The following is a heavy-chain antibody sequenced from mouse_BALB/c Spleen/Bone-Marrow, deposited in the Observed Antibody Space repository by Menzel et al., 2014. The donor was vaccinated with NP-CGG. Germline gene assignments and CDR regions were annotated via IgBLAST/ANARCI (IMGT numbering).Heavy chain of an antibody. Sequence: EVQLVESGGGLVKPGGSLKLSCAASGFAFXSYDMSWVRQTPEKRLEWVAYISSGGGSTYYPDTVKGQFTISRDNAKNTLYLQMSSLKSEDTAMYYCARGYYYGSSFDYWGQGTTLTVSS. D-gene: IGHD1-1*01. V-gene: IGHV5-12-1*01. CDR2: ISSGGGST. J-gene: IGHJ2*01. CDR1: GFAFXSYD. CDR3: ARGYYYGSSFDY.